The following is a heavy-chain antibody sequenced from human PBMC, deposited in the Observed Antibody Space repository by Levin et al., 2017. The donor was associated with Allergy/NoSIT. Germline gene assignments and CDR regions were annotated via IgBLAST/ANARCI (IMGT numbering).Heavy chain of an antibody. CDR2: IWYDGSNK. V-gene: IGHV3-33*01. J-gene: IGHJ4*02. Sequence: GESLKISCAASGFTFNSYGMHWVRQAPGKGLEWVALIWYDGSNKYYADSVKGRFTISRDNSKNTLYLQMNSLRAEDTAVYYCARGRTLVDYWGQGTLVTVSS. CDR3: ARGRTLVDY. D-gene: IGHD2-2*01. CDR1: GFTFNSYG.